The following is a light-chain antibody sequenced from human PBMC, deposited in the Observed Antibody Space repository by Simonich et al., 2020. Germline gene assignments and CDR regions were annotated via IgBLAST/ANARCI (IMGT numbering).Light chain of an antibody. CDR2: DVS. CDR3: CSYAGSYTV. V-gene: IGLV2-11*01. J-gene: IGLJ3*02. Sequence: QSALTQPRSVSGSPGQSVTISCPGTSIDVGGYNYVSWYQPHPGKAPKLMIYDVSKRPSGVPCRFSGSKSGNTASLTISGLQAEDEADYYCCSYAGSYTVFGGGTKLTVL. CDR1: SIDVGGYNY.